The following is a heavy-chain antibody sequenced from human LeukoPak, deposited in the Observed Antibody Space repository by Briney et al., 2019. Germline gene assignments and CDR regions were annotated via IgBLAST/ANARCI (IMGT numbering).Heavy chain of an antibody. V-gene: IGHV4-39*01. CDR3: ASRNPVGYYGSGSYLIDY. CDR2: IYYSGST. Sequence: SETLSLTCTVSGGPISSSSYYWGWIRQPPGKGLEWIGSIYYSGSTYYNPSLKSRVTISVDTSKNQFSLKLSSVTAADTAVYYCASRNPVGYYGSGSYLIDYWGQGTLVTVSS. J-gene: IGHJ4*02. CDR1: GGPISSSSYY. D-gene: IGHD3-10*01.